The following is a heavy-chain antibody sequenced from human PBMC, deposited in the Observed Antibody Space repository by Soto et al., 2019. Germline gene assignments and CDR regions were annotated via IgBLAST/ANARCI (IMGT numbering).Heavy chain of an antibody. V-gene: IGHV1-46*01. CDR2: INTRGGST. D-gene: IGHD3-16*01. J-gene: IGHJ5*02. CDR1: GYTFTSYY. Sequence: SVKVSCKASGYTFTSYYIHWVRQAPGQGLEWMGIINTRGGSTSYAHKFQGRVAMTRDTSTSTVYMEMSSLASEDTAVYDCARNGGEYYDNSRTNLFDRWGQGCLVTVSA. CDR3: ARNGGEYYDNSRTNLFDR.